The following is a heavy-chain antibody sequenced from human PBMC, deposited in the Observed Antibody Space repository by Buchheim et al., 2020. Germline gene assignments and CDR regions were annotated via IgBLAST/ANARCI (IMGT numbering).Heavy chain of an antibody. Sequence: QVQLQESGPGLVKPSQTLSLTCTVSGGSISSGGYYWSWIRQHPGKGLEWIGYIYCSGSTYYNPSLKSRVTISVDTSKDQFFLKLSSVAAADTAVYCCARGGGPSEYYGMDVWGQGTT. CDR2: IYCSGST. CDR3: ARGGGPSEYYGMDV. D-gene: IGHD3-16*01. J-gene: IGHJ6*02. V-gene: IGHV4-31*03. CDR1: GGSISSGGYY.